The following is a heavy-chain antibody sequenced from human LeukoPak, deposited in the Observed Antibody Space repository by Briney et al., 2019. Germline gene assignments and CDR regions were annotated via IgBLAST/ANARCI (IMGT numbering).Heavy chain of an antibody. V-gene: IGHV1-18*01. CDR3: ARDEVGATYWKFDY. CDR2: ISAYNGHT. CDR1: GYTFTNYG. J-gene: IGHJ4*02. Sequence: ASVKVSCKASGYTFTNYGISWVRQAPGQGLEWMGWISAYNGHTKYAQKVQGRVTMTRDTSTSTAYMELSSLRSEDTAVYYCARDEVGATYWKFDYWGQGTLVTVSS. D-gene: IGHD1-26*01.